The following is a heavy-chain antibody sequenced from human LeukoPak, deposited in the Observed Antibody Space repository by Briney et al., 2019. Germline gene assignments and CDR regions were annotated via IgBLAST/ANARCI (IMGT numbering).Heavy chain of an antibody. J-gene: IGHJ4*02. CDR2: IKSDGSAT. D-gene: IGHD5-24*01. V-gene: IGHV3-74*01. Sequence: GGSLRLDCAASGFTFSSHWMHWVRQGPGKGLVWVSSIKSDGSATSHADSVKGRFTFSRDNAKNTLYLQMNSLRAEDMAVYCCARGDGYGMDYWGQGTRVTASS. CDR3: ARGDGYGMDY. CDR1: GFTFSSHW.